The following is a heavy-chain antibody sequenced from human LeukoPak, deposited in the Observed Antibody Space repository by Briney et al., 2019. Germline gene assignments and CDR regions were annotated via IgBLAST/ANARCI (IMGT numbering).Heavy chain of an antibody. J-gene: IGHJ4*02. V-gene: IGHV3-9*01. CDR2: ISWNSGSI. Sequence: GRSLRLSCAASGFTFDDYAMHWVRQAPGKGLEWVSGISWNSGSIGYADSVKGRFTISRDNAKNSLYVQMNSMRAEYTALYYCAKDISYYDSSGYALDYWGQGTLVTVSS. CDR1: GFTFDDYA. CDR3: AKDISYYDSSGYALDY. D-gene: IGHD3-22*01.